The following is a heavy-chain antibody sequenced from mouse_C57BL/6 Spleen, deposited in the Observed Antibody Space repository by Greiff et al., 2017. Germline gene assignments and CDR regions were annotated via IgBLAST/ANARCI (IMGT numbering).Heavy chain of an antibody. CDR2: IYPGDGDT. D-gene: IGHD2-4*01. Sequence: QVHVKQSGPELVKPGASVKISCKASGYAFSSSWMNWVKQRPGKGLEWIGRIYPGDGDTNYNGKFKGKATLTADKSSSTAYMQLSSLTSEDSAVYFCARSDYGFAYWGQGTLVTVSA. CDR1: GYAFSSSW. V-gene: IGHV1-82*01. CDR3: ARSDYGFAY. J-gene: IGHJ3*01.